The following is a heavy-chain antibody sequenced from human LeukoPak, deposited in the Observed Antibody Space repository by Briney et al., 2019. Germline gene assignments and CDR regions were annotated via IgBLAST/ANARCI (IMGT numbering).Heavy chain of an antibody. CDR3: AKDDSGWHPLGFDY. CDR1: EFSVGSNY. V-gene: IGHV3-23*01. D-gene: IGHD6-19*01. J-gene: IGHJ4*02. Sequence: GGSLRLSCAASEFSVGSNYMTWVRQAPGKGLEWVSAISGSGGSTYYADSVKGRFTISRDNSKKTLYLQMNSLRAEDTAVYYCAKDDSGWHPLGFDYWGQGTLVTVSS. CDR2: ISGSGGST.